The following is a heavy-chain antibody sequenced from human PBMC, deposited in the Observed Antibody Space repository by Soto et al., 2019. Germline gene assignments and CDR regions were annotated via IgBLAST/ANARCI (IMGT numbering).Heavy chain of an antibody. CDR2: INAGNGNT. CDR1: GYTFTSYA. Sequence: ASVKVSCKAPGYTFTSYAMHWVRQAPGQRLEWMGWINAGNGNTKYSQKFQGRVTITRDTSASTAYMELSSLRSEDTAVYYCARALFMVRGVIKIDPWGQGTLVTVSS. V-gene: IGHV1-3*01. CDR3: ARALFMVRGVIKIDP. J-gene: IGHJ5*02. D-gene: IGHD3-10*01.